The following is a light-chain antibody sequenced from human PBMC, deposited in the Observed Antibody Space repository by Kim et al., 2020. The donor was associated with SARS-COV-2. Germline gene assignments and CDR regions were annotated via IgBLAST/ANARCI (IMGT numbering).Light chain of an antibody. J-gene: IGLJ2*01. V-gene: IGLV2-14*04. CDR2: DVS. CDR3: SSYTSSSSVV. Sequence: GQSITISCTGTSSDVGGYNYVSWYQQHPGKATKLMIYDVSKRPSGVSNRFSGSKSGNTASLTISGLQAEDEADYYCSSYTSSSSVVFGGGTQLTVL. CDR1: SSDVGGYNY.